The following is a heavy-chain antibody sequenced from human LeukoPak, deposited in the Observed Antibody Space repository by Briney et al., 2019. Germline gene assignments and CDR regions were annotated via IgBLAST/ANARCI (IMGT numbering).Heavy chain of an antibody. J-gene: IGHJ4*02. V-gene: IGHV3-53*01. CDR2: TYSGGTT. Sequence: GESLRLSCAASGFIVSSNYMTWIRQAPGKGLERVSVTYSGGTTYYADSVKGRFTISSDNSKNTLYLQMNSLRVEDTAMYYCARGSHDSGDSYLDYWGQGTLVTVSS. CDR1: GFIVSSNY. D-gene: IGHD4-17*01. CDR3: ARGSHDSGDSYLDY.